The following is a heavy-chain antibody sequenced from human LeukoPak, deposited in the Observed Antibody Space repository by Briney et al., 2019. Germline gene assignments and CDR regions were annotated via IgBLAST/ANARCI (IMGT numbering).Heavy chain of an antibody. CDR3: ASGATTRLDY. CDR1: GFSFSSYG. CDR2: IWYDGSNT. Sequence: GSLRLSCTASGFSFSSYGMHWVRQAPGKGLEWVAIIWYDGSNTNYVDSVKGRFTISRDNSKNTLYLQMNSRRVEDTAVYFCASGATTRLDYWGQGTLVTVYS. V-gene: IGHV3-33*01. D-gene: IGHD1-26*01. J-gene: IGHJ4*02.